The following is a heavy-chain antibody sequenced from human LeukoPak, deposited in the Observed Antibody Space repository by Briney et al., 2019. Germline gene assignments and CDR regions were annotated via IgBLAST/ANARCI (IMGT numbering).Heavy chain of an antibody. D-gene: IGHD3-10*01. CDR3: TRDNPHYGSGSYYRDC. CDR1: GFTVSSNY. Sequence: GGSLRLSCAASGFTVSSNYMSWVRQAPGKGLEWVSVIYSGGSTYYADSVKGRFAISRDSSKNTLYLQMNSLRAEDTAVYYCTRDNPHYGSGSYYRDCWGQGTLVTVSS. J-gene: IGHJ4*02. V-gene: IGHV3-66*01. CDR2: IYSGGST.